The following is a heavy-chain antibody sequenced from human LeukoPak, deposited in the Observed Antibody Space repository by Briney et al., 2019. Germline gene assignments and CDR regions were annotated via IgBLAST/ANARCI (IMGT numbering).Heavy chain of an antibody. Sequence: SVKVSCKASGYTFTSYYMHWVRQAPGQGLEWMGGIIPIFGTANYAQKFQGRVTITADESTSTAYMELSSLRSEDTAVYYCARAGPDCSSTSCLDYYYYYGMDVWGQGTTVTVSS. CDR1: GYTFTSYY. J-gene: IGHJ6*02. CDR3: ARAGPDCSSTSCLDYYYYYGMDV. V-gene: IGHV1-69*13. CDR2: IIPIFGTA. D-gene: IGHD2-2*01.